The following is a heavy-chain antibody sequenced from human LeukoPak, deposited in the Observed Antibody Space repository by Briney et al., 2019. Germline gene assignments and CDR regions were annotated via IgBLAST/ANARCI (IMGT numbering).Heavy chain of an antibody. CDR3: AKDRSGSTAEYFQH. D-gene: IGHD3-10*01. Sequence: PGGSLRLSCGASGFTFSSYAMSWVRQAPGKGLEWVSVISGSGYSTYYADSVKGRFTISRDNSKNTLYLQISSLRAEDTAVYYCAKDRSGSTAEYFQHWGQGTLVTVSS. J-gene: IGHJ1*01. CDR1: GFTFSSYA. V-gene: IGHV3-23*01. CDR2: ISGSGYST.